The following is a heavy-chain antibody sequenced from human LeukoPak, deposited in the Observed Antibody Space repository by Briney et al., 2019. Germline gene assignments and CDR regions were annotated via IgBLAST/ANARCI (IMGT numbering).Heavy chain of an antibody. J-gene: IGHJ3*02. CDR3: AREWLQRDAFDI. CDR1: GGSISSYY. D-gene: IGHD5-24*01. V-gene: IGHV4-59*01. CDR2: IYYSGST. Sequence: SETLSLTCTVSGGSISSYYWSWIRQPPGKGLEWIGYIYYSGSTNYNPSLKSRVTISVDTSKNQFSLKLSSVTAADTAVYYCAREWLQRDAFDIWGQGTMATVSS.